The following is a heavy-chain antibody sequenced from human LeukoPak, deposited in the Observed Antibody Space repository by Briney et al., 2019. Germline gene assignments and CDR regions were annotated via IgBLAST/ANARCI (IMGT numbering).Heavy chain of an antibody. CDR1: GGSISSGSYY. Sequence: SETLSLTCTVYGGSISSGSYYWSWIRQPAGKGLEWIGRIYTSGSTNYNPSLKSRVTISVDTSKNQFSLKLSSVTAADTAVYYCARAVAGSRRWFDPWGQGTLVTVSS. J-gene: IGHJ5*02. CDR2: IYTSGST. V-gene: IGHV4-61*02. D-gene: IGHD6-19*01. CDR3: ARAVAGSRRWFDP.